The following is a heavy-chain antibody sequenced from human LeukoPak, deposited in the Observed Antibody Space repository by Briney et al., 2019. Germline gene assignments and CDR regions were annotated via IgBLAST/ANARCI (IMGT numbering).Heavy chain of an antibody. D-gene: IGHD6-13*01. CDR3: AREEGFTAAASFDY. J-gene: IGHJ4*02. Sequence: PGRSLRLSCAASGFTFRSYAMHWVRQAPGKGLEWVAVISYDGYNKHYADSVKGRFTISRDNAKNSLYLQMDSLRAEDTAVYYCAREEGFTAAASFDYWGQGTLVTVSS. V-gene: IGHV3-30-3*01. CDR2: ISYDGYNK. CDR1: GFTFRSYA.